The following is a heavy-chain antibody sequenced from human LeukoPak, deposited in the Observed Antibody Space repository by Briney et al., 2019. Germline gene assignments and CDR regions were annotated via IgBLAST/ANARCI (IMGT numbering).Heavy chain of an antibody. J-gene: IGHJ4*02. CDR2: IRTKTSRGTS. CDR1: GFTFGDYA. V-gene: IGHV3-49*04. Sequence: GGSLRLSCTASGFTFGDYAMTWARQAPGKXXXXVGFIRTKTSRGTSEYATSVKGRFTISRDDSKSIAYLQMNSLKTEDTAVYYCTRGQLGYDYWGQGTLVTVSS. D-gene: IGHD5-18*01. CDR3: TRGQLGYDY.